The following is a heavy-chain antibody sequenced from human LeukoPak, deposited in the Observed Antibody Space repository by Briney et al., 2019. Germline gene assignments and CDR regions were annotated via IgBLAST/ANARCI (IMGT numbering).Heavy chain of an antibody. V-gene: IGHV3-23*01. D-gene: IGHD3-10*01. Sequence: GGSLRLSCAASGFTFSSYAMSWVRQAPGKGLEWVSAISGSGGSTYYADSVKGRFTISRDNSKDTLYLQMNSLRAEDTAVYYCAKVGRGYYGSGSYYNSNWFDPWGQGTLVTVSS. J-gene: IGHJ5*02. CDR1: GFTFSSYA. CDR2: ISGSGGST. CDR3: AKVGRGYYGSGSYYNSNWFDP.